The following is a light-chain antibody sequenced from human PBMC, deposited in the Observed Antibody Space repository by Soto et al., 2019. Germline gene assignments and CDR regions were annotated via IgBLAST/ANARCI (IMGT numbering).Light chain of an antibody. V-gene: IGKV3D-20*02. J-gene: IGKJ1*01. CDR3: QQRSNWPRT. CDR1: QSVSSSY. Sequence: EIVMTQSPGTLSLSPGERATLSCRASQSVSSSYLAWYQQKPGQAPRLLIYDASNRATGIPARFSGSGSGTDFTLTISSLEPEDFALYYCQQRSNWPRTFGQGTKV. CDR2: DAS.